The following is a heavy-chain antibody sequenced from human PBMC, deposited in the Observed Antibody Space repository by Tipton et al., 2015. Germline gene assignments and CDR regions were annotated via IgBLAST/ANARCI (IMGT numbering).Heavy chain of an antibody. CDR1: GFTFDDYA. CDR2: IRSKAYGGTT. CDR3: ACQDYDSLTRDYQTVDY. Sequence: SLRLSCAASGFTFDDYAMHWVRQAPGKGLEWVGFIRSKAYGGTTEYAASVKGRFTISRDDSKSIAYLQMNSLKTEDTAVYYCACQDYDSLTRDYQTVDYWGQGTLVTVSS. D-gene: IGHD3-9*01. V-gene: IGHV3-49*04. J-gene: IGHJ4*02.